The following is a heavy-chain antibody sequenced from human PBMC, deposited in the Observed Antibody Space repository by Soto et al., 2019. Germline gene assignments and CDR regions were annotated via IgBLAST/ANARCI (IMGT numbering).Heavy chain of an antibody. V-gene: IGHV1-46*01. Sequence: ASVKVSCKASGYTFTSYYMHWVRQAPGQGLEWMGRIDPKDGKTSYAQKFQGRVTMTGDTSTDTAYMELSSLRSEDTAVYYCATVLGQLLSEYGGYELAYWGQGTLVTVSS. CDR1: GYTFTSYY. J-gene: IGHJ4*02. CDR2: IDPKDGKT. CDR3: ATVLGQLLSEYGGYELAY. D-gene: IGHD5-12*01.